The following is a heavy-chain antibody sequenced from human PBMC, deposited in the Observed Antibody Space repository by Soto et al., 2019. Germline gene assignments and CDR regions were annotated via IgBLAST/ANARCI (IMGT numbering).Heavy chain of an antibody. D-gene: IGHD6-13*01. Sequence: GESLKISCEGSGYSFTSYCIGWVRQMPGKGLEWMGIIYPGDSDTRYSPSFQSQVTISADKSISTAYLQWSSLKASDTAMYYCARHEAAAAIYYYYGMDVWGQGTTVTVSS. CDR1: GYSFTSYC. CDR3: ARHEAAAAIYYYYGMDV. J-gene: IGHJ6*02. CDR2: IYPGDSDT. V-gene: IGHV5-51*01.